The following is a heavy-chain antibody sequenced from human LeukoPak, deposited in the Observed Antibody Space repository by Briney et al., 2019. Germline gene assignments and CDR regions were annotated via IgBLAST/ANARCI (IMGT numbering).Heavy chain of an antibody. D-gene: IGHD5-18*01. J-gene: IGHJ4*02. CDR3: ARGDSRGYSYGYGYFDY. CDR2: IYYSGST. V-gene: IGHV4-31*03. Sequence: PSETLSLTCTVSGGSISSGGYYWSWIRQHPGKGLEWIGYIYYSGSTYYNPSLKSRVTISVDTSKNQFSLKLSSVTAADTAVYYCARGDSRGYSYGYGYFDYWGQRTLVTVSS. CDR1: GGSISSGGYY.